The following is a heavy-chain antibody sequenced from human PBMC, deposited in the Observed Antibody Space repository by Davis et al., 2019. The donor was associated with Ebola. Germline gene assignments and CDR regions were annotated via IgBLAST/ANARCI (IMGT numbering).Heavy chain of an antibody. CDR2: IYPGDSDT. J-gene: IGHJ4*02. Sequence: GESLKISCKGSGYSFTDYWIGWVRQMPGKGLEWMGTIYPGDSDTRYSPSFQGQVTISADWSISTAYLQWSSLKASDSAMYYCAITPHYYESSGYFDWGQGTLVTVSS. V-gene: IGHV5-51*01. CDR1: GYSFTDYW. CDR3: AITPHYYESSGYFD. D-gene: IGHD3-22*01.